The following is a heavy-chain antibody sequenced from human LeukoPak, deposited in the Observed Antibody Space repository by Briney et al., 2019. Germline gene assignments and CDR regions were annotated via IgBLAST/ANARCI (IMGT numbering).Heavy chain of an antibody. D-gene: IGHD5-12*01. V-gene: IGHV1-46*01. CDR3: ARDFSGSWTWDY. CDR2: INPTGTAT. CDR1: GYRFTSHH. Sequence: GASVKVSCTASGYRFTSHHMHWVRQAPGQGLEWMGIINPTGTATRFAQNFQGRVTLTRDTSTSTDYMEVRSLRSNDTAVYYCARDFSGSWTWDYWGQGTLVTVSS. J-gene: IGHJ4*02.